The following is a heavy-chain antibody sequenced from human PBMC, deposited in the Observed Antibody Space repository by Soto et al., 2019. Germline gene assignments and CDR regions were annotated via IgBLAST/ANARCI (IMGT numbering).Heavy chain of an antibody. Sequence: SETLSLTCAVSGYSISSGYYWGWIRQPPGKGLEWIGSIYHSGSTYYNPSLKSRVTISLDTSKNQFSLKLSSVTAADTAVYYCVRAWAGHGPAYFDYWGQGTLVTVSS. CDR3: VRAWAGHGPAYFDY. V-gene: IGHV4-38-2*01. CDR2: IYHSGST. CDR1: GYSISSGYY. J-gene: IGHJ4*02. D-gene: IGHD2-2*01.